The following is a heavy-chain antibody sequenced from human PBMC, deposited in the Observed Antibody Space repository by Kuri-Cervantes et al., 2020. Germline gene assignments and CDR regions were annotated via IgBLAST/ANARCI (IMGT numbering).Heavy chain of an antibody. Sequence: ASVKVSCKASGXTFSSYAISWVRQAPGKGLEWMGGFDPEDGETIYAQKFQGRVTMTEDTSTXTAYMELSRLRSDDTAVYYWSRGGDYDYYYYYGMDVWGQGTTVTVSS. D-gene: IGHD4-17*01. V-gene: IGHV1-24*01. CDR1: GXTFSSYA. CDR3: SRGGDYDYYYYYGMDV. J-gene: IGHJ6*02. CDR2: FDPEDGET.